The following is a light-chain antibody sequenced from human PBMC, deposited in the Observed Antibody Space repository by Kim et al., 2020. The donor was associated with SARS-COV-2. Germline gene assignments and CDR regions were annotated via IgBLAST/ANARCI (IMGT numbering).Light chain of an antibody. Sequence: DIQMTQSPSTLSASVGDRVTITCRASQSISSWLAWYQQKPGKAPKLLIYKASSLESGVPSRISSSGSGTEFTLTISSLQPDDFATYYCQQYNSSPWTFGQGTKVDIK. CDR3: QQYNSSPWT. CDR1: QSISSW. J-gene: IGKJ1*01. CDR2: KAS. V-gene: IGKV1-5*03.